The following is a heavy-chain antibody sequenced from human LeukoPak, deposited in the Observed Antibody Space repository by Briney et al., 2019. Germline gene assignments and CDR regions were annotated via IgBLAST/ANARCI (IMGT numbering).Heavy chain of an antibody. V-gene: IGHV4-39*01. CDR3: AGALYGGNSRYYYGMDV. CDR2: IHYSRTT. CDR1: GGSISSGSHH. Sequence: SETLSLTCTVSGGSISSGSHHWGWFRQSPGKGLEWIGSIHYSRTTYHNPSLNSRVTISEVTSKNQFSLQLNSVTAADTAVYYCAGALYGGNSRYYYGMDVWGQGTTVTVSS. D-gene: IGHD4-23*01. J-gene: IGHJ6*02.